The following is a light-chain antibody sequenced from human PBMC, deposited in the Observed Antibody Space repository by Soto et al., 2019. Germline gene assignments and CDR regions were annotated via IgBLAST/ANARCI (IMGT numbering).Light chain of an antibody. CDR2: GPS. CDR1: QTLSNTF. V-gene: IGKV3-20*01. J-gene: IGKJ4*01. Sequence: EIVLTQSPGTLSLSPGERATLSCRASQTLSNTFLAWYQQRPGQAPRLLIYGPSGRAAGIPDRFSGSGSVTDFTLSISRLEPEDFAVYYCQQYGVSPTFGGGTKVEIK. CDR3: QQYGVSPT.